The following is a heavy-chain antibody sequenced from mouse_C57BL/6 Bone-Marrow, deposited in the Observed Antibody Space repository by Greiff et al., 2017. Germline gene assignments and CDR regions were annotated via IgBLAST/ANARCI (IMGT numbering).Heavy chain of an antibody. CDR3: ARPRVYWYFDV. CDR1: GFTFSDYG. V-gene: IGHV5-17*01. CDR2: ISSGSSTI. J-gene: IGHJ1*03. Sequence: EVKLVESGGGLVKPGGSLKLSCAASGFTFSDYGMHWVRQAPGKGLEWVAYISSGSSTIYYADTVKGRFTFSRDNAKNTLFLQMTSLRSEDTARYYCARPRVYWYFDVWGTGTTVTVSS.